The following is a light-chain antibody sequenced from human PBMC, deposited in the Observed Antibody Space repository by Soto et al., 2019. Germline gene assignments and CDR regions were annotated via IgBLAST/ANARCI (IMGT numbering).Light chain of an antibody. J-gene: IGLJ1*01. CDR2: EVT. CDR1: SSDVGAYNF. CDR3: SSYKTSAPYV. V-gene: IGLV2-14*01. Sequence: QSVLTQPASASGSPGQSITISCTGTSSDVGAYNFVSWYQFHPGRAPKLIIYEVTIRPSGVSNRFSGSKSGNTASLTISGLQAEDEADYYCSSYKTSAPYVFGSGTKVTVL.